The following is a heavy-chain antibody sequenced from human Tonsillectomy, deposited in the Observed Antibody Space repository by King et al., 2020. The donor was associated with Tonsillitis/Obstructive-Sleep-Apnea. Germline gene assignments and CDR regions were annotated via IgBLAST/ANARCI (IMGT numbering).Heavy chain of an antibody. CDR1: GFTFSDYH. V-gene: IGHV3-21*06. Sequence: VQLVESGGGLVKPGGALRLSCAASGFTFSDYHMNWVRQAPGKGLELVSSIIRSGDQLFYAYSLKGRFAISRDNAKNSLYLHMNSLRDEDTAVYYCAREQGETGDLDYWGQGTLVTVSS. CDR3: AREQGETGDLDY. D-gene: IGHD7-27*01. CDR2: IIRSGDQL. J-gene: IGHJ4*02.